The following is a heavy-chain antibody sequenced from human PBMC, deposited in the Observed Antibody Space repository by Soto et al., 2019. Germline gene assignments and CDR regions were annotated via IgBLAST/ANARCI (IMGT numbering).Heavy chain of an antibody. V-gene: IGHV4-59*01. J-gene: IGHJ6*02. CDR3: AREVTRIAARGMDV. D-gene: IGHD2-21*02. CDR2: IYSSGST. CDR1: GGSIINYY. Sequence: SEALSLTCTVSGGSIINYYWSWIRQSPGKGLEWIGYIYSSGSTSYNPFLQSRVTISVDTAKNQLSLKMTSVTAGDTAIYYCAREVTRIAARGMDVGGQGTTVTVSS.